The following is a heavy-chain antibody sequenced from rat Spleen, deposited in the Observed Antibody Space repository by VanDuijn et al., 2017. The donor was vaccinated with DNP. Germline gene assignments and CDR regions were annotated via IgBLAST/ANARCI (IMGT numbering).Heavy chain of an antibody. CDR3: ARHYGYNYYFDY. D-gene: IGHD1-9*01. V-gene: IGHV5-25*01. CDR2: IPNSGGTT. J-gene: IGHJ2*01. CDR1: GFTFSDYY. Sequence: EVQLVETGGGLVQPGRSLKLSCSASGFTFSDYYMAWVRQAPTKGLEWVASIPNSGGTTYYRDSVRGRFPISRDTAKSTLYLQMNSLRSEYTSTYYCARHYGYNYYFDYWGQGVMVTVSS.